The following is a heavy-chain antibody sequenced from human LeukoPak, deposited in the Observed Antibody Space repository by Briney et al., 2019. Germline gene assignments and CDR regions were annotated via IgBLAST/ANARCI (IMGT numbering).Heavy chain of an antibody. D-gene: IGHD3-22*01. CDR2: VDHTGST. Sequence: SETLSLTCSVSDDSITMYYWTWIRQPPGKGLEWIGYVDHTGSTNFNPSLNGRVSISRDTSKNLFSLRLRSVTAADTAVYYCARHYDSSGREGGNFDYWGQGTLVTVSS. V-gene: IGHV4-59*08. CDR3: ARHYDSSGREGGNFDY. J-gene: IGHJ4*02. CDR1: DDSITMYY.